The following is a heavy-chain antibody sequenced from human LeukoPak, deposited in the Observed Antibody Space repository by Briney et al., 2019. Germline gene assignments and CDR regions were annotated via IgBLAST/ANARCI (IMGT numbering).Heavy chain of an antibody. Sequence: GGSLRLSCAAYGFTFSAYTFNWGRQAPGKGLERVSYIRSSGSTTYYADSVKGRFTISRDNAKNSLYLQLSSLRAEDTAVYYCARQDSSWDAFDIWGQGTMVTVSS. CDR3: ARQDSSWDAFDI. CDR2: IRSSGSTT. J-gene: IGHJ3*02. V-gene: IGHV3-48*04. D-gene: IGHD2-15*01. CDR1: GFTFSAYT.